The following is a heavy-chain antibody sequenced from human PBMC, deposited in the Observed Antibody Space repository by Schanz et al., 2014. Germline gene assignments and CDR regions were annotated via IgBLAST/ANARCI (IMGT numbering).Heavy chain of an antibody. CDR1: GFIFGSSV. CDR3: AEGSRSGSKVMDV. V-gene: IGHV3-23*01. D-gene: IGHD3-10*01. CDR2: ITGASDHI. J-gene: IGHJ6*03. Sequence: EVQLLESGGGLIQPGGSLRLSCAASGFIFGSSVMAWVRQAPGKGLEWVSGITGASDHIDYAESVKGRFTISRDSAKNSLYLQMNSLSPEDTALYYCAEGSRSGSKVMDVWGKGTTVTVSS.